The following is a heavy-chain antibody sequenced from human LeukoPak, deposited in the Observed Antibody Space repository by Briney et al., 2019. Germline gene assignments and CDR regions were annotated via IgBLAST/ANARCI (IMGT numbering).Heavy chain of an antibody. J-gene: IGHJ4*02. Sequence: SQTLSLTCVVSGDSVSSKNGAWNWIRQSPSRGLEWLGRTYYRSKWYNDYAESMEGRMTISQDTSKNQYHLHLNSVTPDDTAVYYCARDFGTTGWHTFDYWGQGTLVSVSS. CDR3: ARDFGTTGWHTFDY. V-gene: IGHV6-1*01. D-gene: IGHD1-1*01. CDR1: GDSVSSKNGA. CDR2: TYYRSKWYN.